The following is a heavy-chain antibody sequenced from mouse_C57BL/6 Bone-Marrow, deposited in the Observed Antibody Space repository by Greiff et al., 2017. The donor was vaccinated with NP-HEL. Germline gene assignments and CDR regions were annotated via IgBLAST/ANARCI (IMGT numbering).Heavy chain of an antibody. Sequence: EVKLVESGGGLVKPGGSLKLSCAASGFTFSSYTMSWVRQTPEKRLEWVATISGGGGNTYYPDSVKGRFTISRDNAKNTLYLQMSSLRSEDTALYYCARHYYGFAYWGQGTLVTVSA. CDR3: ARHYYGFAY. CDR2: ISGGGGNT. D-gene: IGHD1-1*01. V-gene: IGHV5-9*01. J-gene: IGHJ3*01. CDR1: GFTFSSYT.